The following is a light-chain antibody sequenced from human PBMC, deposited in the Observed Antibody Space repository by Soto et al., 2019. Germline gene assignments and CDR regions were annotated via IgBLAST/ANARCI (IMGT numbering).Light chain of an antibody. CDR2: GAS. Sequence: EIVMTQSPATLSVSPGERATLSCRASQSVSSNLAWYQQKPGQAPRLLIYGASTRATGIPARFSGSGSGTEFTLTISSLQSEDFAVYCCQQYNNWPPGCTFGQGTKLEIK. CDR1: QSVSSN. V-gene: IGKV3-15*01. J-gene: IGKJ2*02. CDR3: QQYNNWPPGCT.